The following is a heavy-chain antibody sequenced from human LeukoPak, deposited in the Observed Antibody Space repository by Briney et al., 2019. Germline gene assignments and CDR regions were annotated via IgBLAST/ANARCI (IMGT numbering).Heavy chain of an antibody. CDR1: GFTFADYA. V-gene: IGHV3-43D*03. CDR2: ISWDGGST. CDR3: AKGNYRLDY. J-gene: IGHJ4*02. Sequence: GGSLRLSCAASGFTFADYAMHWVRQAPGKGLEWVSLISWDGGSTYYADSVKGRFTISRDNSKNCLYLQMNSLRAEDTALYYCAKGNYRLDYWGQGTLVTVSS. D-gene: IGHD1-7*01.